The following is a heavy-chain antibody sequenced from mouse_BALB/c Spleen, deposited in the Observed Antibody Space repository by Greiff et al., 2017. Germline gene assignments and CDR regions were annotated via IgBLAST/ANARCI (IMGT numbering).Heavy chain of an antibody. D-gene: IGHD1-1*02. V-gene: IGHV5-17*02. Sequence: EVKLMESGGGLVQPGGSRKLSCAASGFTFSSFGMHWVRQAPEKGLEWVAYISSGSSTIYYADTVKGRFTISRDNPKNTLFLQMTSLRSEDTAMYYCARFYGQYYFDYWGQGTTLTVSS. CDR3: ARFYGQYYFDY. CDR1: GFTFSSFG. J-gene: IGHJ2*01. CDR2: ISSGSSTI.